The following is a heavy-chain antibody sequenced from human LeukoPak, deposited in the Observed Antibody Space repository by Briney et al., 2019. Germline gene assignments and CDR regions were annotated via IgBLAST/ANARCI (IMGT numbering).Heavy chain of an antibody. CDR2: ISGSGGST. Sequence: GGSLRLSCAASGFTVSSNYMSWVRQAPGKGLEWVSAISGSGGSTYYADSVKGRFTISRDNSKNTLYLQMNSLRAEDTAVYYCAKAISGSYFDYFDYWGQGTLVTVSS. CDR1: GFTVSSNY. D-gene: IGHD1-26*01. CDR3: AKAISGSYFDYFDY. V-gene: IGHV3-23*01. J-gene: IGHJ4*02.